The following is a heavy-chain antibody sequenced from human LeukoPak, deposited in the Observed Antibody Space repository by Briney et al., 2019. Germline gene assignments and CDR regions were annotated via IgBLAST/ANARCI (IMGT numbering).Heavy chain of an antibody. CDR1: GFTFRSYG. Sequence: GGSLRLSCVASGFTFRSYGIHWVRQAPGKGLEWVVIIWYDGSNAEYADSVKGRFTISRDNSKNTVYLEMNSLRVEDTAVYYCARDRGTRGDGSIAGSFDYWGRGSLVTVSS. CDR2: IWYDGSNA. V-gene: IGHV3-33*01. J-gene: IGHJ4*02. CDR3: ARDRGTRGDGSIAGSFDY. D-gene: IGHD3-10*01.